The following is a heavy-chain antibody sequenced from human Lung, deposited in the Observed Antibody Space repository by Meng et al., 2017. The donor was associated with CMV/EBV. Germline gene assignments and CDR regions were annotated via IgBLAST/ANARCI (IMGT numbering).Heavy chain of an antibody. V-gene: IGHV1-18*01. CDR3: ARARFYDTTANWFDP. Sequence: SGYTFTSYSIAWVRQAPGQGLQWVGWINAYNINANYAQKLQGRVTMTTDTSTSTAYMELRSLRSDDTAIYYCARARFYDTTANWFDPWGQGTLVTVSS. CDR1: GYTFTSYS. D-gene: IGHD2/OR15-2a*01. J-gene: IGHJ5*02. CDR2: INAYNINA.